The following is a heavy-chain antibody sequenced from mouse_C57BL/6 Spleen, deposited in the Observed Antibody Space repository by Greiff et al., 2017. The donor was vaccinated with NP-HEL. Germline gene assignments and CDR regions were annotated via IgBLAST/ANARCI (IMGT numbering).Heavy chain of an antibody. J-gene: IGHJ2*01. CDR2: ISSGSSTI. D-gene: IGHD1-1*01. Sequence: EVKLMESGGGLVKPGGSLKLSCAASGFTFSDYGMHWVRQAPEKGLEWVAYISSGSSTIYYADTVKGRFPISRDNAKNTLFLQMTSLRSEDTAMYYCARQLLLRYYFDYWGQGTTLTVSS. V-gene: IGHV5-17*01. CDR1: GFTFSDYG. CDR3: ARQLLLRYYFDY.